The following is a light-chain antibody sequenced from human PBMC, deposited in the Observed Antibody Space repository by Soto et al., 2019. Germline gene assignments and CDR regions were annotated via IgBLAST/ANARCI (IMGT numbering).Light chain of an antibody. Sequence: QSVLTQPASVSGPPGQSTTISCTGTSSDVGGYNYVSWYQQQSGKAPKLMIHEVSNRPSGVSNRFSGSKSGNTASLTISGLQAEDEADYYCSSYTSSRASVFGIGTKV. CDR1: SSDVGGYNY. CDR2: EVS. J-gene: IGLJ1*01. V-gene: IGLV2-14*01. CDR3: SSYTSSRASV.